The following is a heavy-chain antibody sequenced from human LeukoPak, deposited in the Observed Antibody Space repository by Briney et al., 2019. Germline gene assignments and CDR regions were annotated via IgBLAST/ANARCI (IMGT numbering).Heavy chain of an antibody. D-gene: IGHD1-1*01. Sequence: SETLSLTCTVSGYSISSGYYWGWIRQPPGKGLEWIGSIYHSGSTYYNPSLKSRVTISVDTSKNQFSLKLSSVTAADTAVYYCARESTMNDWGQGTLVTVSS. CDR3: ARESTMND. V-gene: IGHV4-38-2*02. CDR2: IYHSGST. CDR1: GYSISSGYY. J-gene: IGHJ4*02.